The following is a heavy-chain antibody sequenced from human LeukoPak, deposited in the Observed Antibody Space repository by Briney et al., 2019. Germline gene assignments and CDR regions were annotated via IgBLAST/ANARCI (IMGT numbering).Heavy chain of an antibody. D-gene: IGHD1-14*01. J-gene: IGHJ4*02. CDR1: GFTISDYY. CDR3: RRQRRRTYFAFDC. Sequence: PGGTLRLSCAASGFTISDYYMSWIRQSPGKGLEWISYITSGGASTNYADSVKGRFTTSNENAKNSVALQLNSLRADDTAVYYSRRQRRRTYFAFDCWGKGTLVTV. V-gene: IGHV3-11*03. CDR2: ITSGGAST.